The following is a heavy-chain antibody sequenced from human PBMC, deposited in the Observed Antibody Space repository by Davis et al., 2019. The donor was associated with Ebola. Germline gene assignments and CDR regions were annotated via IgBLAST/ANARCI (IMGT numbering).Heavy chain of an antibody. CDR2: IYYSGST. V-gene: IGHV4-39*07. CDR3: ARGGHPYDIRPSWFDP. D-gene: IGHD3-9*01. Sequence: MPSETLSLTCTVSGGSISSSSYYWGWIRQPPGKGLEWIGSIYYSGSTYYNPSLKSRVTISVDTSKNQFSLKLSSVTAADTAVYYCARGGHPYDIRPSWFDPWGQGTLVTVSS. CDR1: GGSISSSSYY. J-gene: IGHJ5*02.